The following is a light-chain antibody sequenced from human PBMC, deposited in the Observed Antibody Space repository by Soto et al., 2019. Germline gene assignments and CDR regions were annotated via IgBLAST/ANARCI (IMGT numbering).Light chain of an antibody. V-gene: IGKV1-6*01. Sequence: AIQMTQSPSSLSTSVGDRVTITCRASQGIRNDLGWYQQKPGKAPKLLIYAASSLQSGVPSRFSGSGSGTDVTLTISSLQPEDFATYYCLQDYNYPFTFGPGTKVDIK. J-gene: IGKJ3*01. CDR2: AAS. CDR3: LQDYNYPFT. CDR1: QGIRND.